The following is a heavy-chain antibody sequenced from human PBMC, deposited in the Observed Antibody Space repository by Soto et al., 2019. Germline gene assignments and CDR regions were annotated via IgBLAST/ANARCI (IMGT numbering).Heavy chain of an antibody. V-gene: IGHV1-69*06. CDR3: ARDFGSGSYYNGYYYYGMDV. CDR1: GGTFSSYA. J-gene: IGHJ6*02. D-gene: IGHD3-10*01. Sequence: QVQLVQSGAEVKKPGSSVKVSCKASGGTFSSYAISWVRQAPGQGLEWMGGIIPIFGTANYAQKFQGRVTITADKATSTAYMELSSLRSEDTAVYYCARDFGSGSYYNGYYYYGMDVWGQGTTATVSS. CDR2: IIPIFGTA.